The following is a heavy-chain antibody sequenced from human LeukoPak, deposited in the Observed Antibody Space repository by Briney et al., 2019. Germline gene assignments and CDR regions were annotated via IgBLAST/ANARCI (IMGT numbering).Heavy chain of an antibody. CDR1: GFTVSSNY. V-gene: IGHV3-66*02. J-gene: IGHJ4*02. Sequence: GGSLRLSCAASGFTVSSNYMSWVRQAPGKGREWVSVIYSGGSTYYADSVKGRFTISRDNSKNTLYLQMNSLRAEDTAVYYCANVNLGYYFDYWGQGTLVTVSS. CDR2: IYSGGST. CDR3: ANVNLGYYFDY. D-gene: IGHD3-10*02.